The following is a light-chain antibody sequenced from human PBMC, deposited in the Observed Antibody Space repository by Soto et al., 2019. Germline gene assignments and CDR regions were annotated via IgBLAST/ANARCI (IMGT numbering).Light chain of an antibody. V-gene: IGKV1-39*01. CDR3: QQSYSTLIT. CDR1: QSISSY. J-gene: IGKJ5*01. Sequence: DIQMTQSLSSLSASVGDRVTITCRASQSISSYLNWYQQKPGKAPKLLIYAASSLQSGVPSRFSGSGSGTDFTLTISSLQPEDFATYYCQQSYSTLITFGQGTRLEV. CDR2: AAS.